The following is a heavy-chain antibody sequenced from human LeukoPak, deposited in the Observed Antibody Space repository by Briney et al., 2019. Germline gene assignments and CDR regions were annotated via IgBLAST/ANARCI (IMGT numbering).Heavy chain of an antibody. CDR1: AGSFSGYY. CDR3: ARGRGYGSGSYCY. Sequence: GALRLSCAVYAGSFSGYYWSWIRQPPGKGLEWMGEINHSGGTNYNPSLKSRVTISVDTSKNQFSLKLSSLTAAAAAVYYCARGRGYGSGSYCYWGQGTLVTVSS. J-gene: IGHJ4*02. V-gene: IGHV4-34*01. D-gene: IGHD3-10*01. CDR2: INHSGGT.